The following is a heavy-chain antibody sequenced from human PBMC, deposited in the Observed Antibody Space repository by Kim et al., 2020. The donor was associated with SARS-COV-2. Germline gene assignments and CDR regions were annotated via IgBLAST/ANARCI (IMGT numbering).Heavy chain of an antibody. CDR3: ASEGYLDAFDI. Sequence: GGSLRLSCAASGFTFSSYAMHWVRQAPGKGLEWVAVISYDGSNKYYADSVKGRFTISRDNSKNTLYLQMNSLRAEDTAVYYCASEGYLDAFDIWGQGTMVTVSS. D-gene: IGHD3-16*02. J-gene: IGHJ3*02. CDR2: ISYDGSNK. V-gene: IGHV3-30-3*01. CDR1: GFTFSSYA.